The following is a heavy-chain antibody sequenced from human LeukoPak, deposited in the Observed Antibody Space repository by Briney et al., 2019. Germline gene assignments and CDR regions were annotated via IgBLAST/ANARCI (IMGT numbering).Heavy chain of an antibody. CDR3: ARDRKQQLFDY. V-gene: IGHV3-33*01. J-gene: IGHJ4*02. CDR1: GFTFSSNA. D-gene: IGHD6-13*01. CDR2: IWYDGSNK. Sequence: GRSLSLSCAASGFTFSSNAMHWVRQAPGKGLEWVAVIWYDGSNKYYADSVKGRFTISRDNSKNTLYLQMNSLTAEDTAVYYCARDRKQQLFDYWGQGTLVTVSS.